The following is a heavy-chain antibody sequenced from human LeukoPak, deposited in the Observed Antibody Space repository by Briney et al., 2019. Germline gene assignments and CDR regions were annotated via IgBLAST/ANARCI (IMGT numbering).Heavy chain of an antibody. D-gene: IGHD4-11*01. CDR3: ARDYDYSNHLYGMDV. J-gene: IGHJ6*02. CDR2: ISAYNGNT. CDR1: GYTFTSFG. Sequence: ASVKVSCKASGYTFTSFGITWLRQAPGQGLEWMGWISAYNGNTNYAQKLQGRVTMTTDTSTSTAYMELRSLRSDDTAVYYCARDYDYSNHLYGMDVWGPGTTVTVSS. V-gene: IGHV1-18*01.